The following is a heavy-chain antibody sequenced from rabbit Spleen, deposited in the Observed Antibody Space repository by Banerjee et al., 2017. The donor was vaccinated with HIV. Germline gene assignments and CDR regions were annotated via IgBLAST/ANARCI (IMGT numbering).Heavy chain of an antibody. J-gene: IGHJ6*01. CDR2: IDTGSSGFP. CDR1: GVSFSGGSY. V-gene: IGHV1S40*01. CDR3: ARDTGSSFSSYGMDL. Sequence: QSLEESGGDLVKPEASLTLTCIASGVSFSGGSYMCWVRQAPGKGLEWIVCIDTGSSGFPYFASWAKGRFTISKTSSTTVTLQMTSLTAADTATYFCARDTGSSFSSYGMDLWGQGTLVTVS. D-gene: IGHD8-1*01.